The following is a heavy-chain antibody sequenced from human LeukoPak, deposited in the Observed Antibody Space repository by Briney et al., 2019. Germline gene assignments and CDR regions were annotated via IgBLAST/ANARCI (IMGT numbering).Heavy chain of an antibody. J-gene: IGHJ4*02. CDR1: GYTFTSYG. CDR3: GRDYYDSSGYLDY. V-gene: IGHV1-18*01. CDR2: ISAHNGNT. Sequence: GASVKVSCKSSGYTFTSYGIIWVRQAPGQGLEWMGWISAHNGNTNYAQKLQGRGTMTTDTSTSIAYMELRSLRSDDTAVYYCGRDYYDSSGYLDYWGQGTLVTVSS. D-gene: IGHD3-22*01.